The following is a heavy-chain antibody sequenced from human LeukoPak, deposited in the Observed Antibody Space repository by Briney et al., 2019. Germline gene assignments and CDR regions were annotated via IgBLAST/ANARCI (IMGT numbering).Heavy chain of an antibody. CDR2: IWYDGSNK. Sequence: QPGSSLRLSCAASGFTFSSYCMHWVRQAPGKGLERVAVIWYDGSNKYYADSVKGRFTISRDNSKNTLYLQMTSLRAEDTAVYYCARDAAGFDYWGQGTLVTVSS. CDR1: GFTFSSYC. CDR3: ARDAAGFDY. V-gene: IGHV3-33*01. D-gene: IGHD6-13*01. J-gene: IGHJ4*02.